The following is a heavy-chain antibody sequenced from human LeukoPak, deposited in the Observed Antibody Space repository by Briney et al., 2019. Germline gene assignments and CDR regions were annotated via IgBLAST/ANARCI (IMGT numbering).Heavy chain of an antibody. CDR2: MYYSGST. CDR3: ARHSGSYLKSALHI. CDR1: GVSISSY. J-gene: IGHJ3*02. Sequence: SETLSLTCTVSGVSISSYWSWIRQPPGKGLEWIAYMYYSGSTNSNPSLKSRVTMSVDTSKNQFSLKLSSVTAADTAVYYCARHSGSYLKSALHIWGQGTMVTVSS. V-gene: IGHV4-59*08. D-gene: IGHD1-26*01.